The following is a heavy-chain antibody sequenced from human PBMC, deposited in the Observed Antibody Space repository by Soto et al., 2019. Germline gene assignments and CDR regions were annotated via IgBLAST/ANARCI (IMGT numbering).Heavy chain of an antibody. J-gene: IGHJ6*02. CDR2: ISSSSSYI. V-gene: IGHV3-21*04. CDR3: AKCVPAVYYYYGMDV. D-gene: IGHD2-2*01. CDR1: GFTFSSYA. Sequence: GGSLRLSCAASGFTFSSYAMSWVRQAPGKGLEWVSSISSSSSYIYYADSVKGRFTISRDNAKNSLYLQMNSLRAEDTAVYYCAKCVPAVYYYYGMDVWGQGTTVTVSS.